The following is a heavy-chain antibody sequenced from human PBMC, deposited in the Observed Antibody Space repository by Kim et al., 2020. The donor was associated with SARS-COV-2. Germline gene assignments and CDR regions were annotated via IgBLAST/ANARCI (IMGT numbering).Heavy chain of an antibody. V-gene: IGHV4-59*13. D-gene: IGHD5-12*01. J-gene: IGHJ3*02. CDR3: ARTRLMATIRNAFDI. CDR2: IDDSGST. Sequence: SETLSLTCTVSGGSIGNYYYSWLRQPPGKGLEWIGYIDDSGSTNYNPSLKSRVTISADTSKNQFSLKVNSVTAADTAVYYRARTRLMATIRNAFDIWGQGTMVTVSS. CDR1: GGSIGNYY.